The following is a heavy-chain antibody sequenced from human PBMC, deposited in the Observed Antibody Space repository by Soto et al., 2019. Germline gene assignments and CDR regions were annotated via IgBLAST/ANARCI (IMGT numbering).Heavy chain of an antibody. CDR1: GFTFSSYA. CDR2: ISGSGGST. V-gene: IGHV3-23*01. Sequence: EVQLLESGGGLVQPGGSLRLSCAASGFTFSSYAMSWVRQAPGKGLEWVSAISGSGGSTYYADSVKGRFTISRDNSKNTLYLQMNSLRAEDTAVYYCATPTPVIQLWLRAHLYYFDYWGQGTLVTVSS. J-gene: IGHJ4*02. D-gene: IGHD5-18*01. CDR3: ATPTPVIQLWLRAHLYYFDY.